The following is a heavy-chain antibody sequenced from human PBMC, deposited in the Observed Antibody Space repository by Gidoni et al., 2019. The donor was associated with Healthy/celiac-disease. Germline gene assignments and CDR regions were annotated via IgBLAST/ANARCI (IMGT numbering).Heavy chain of an antibody. V-gene: IGHV3-21*01. CDR3: ARVRQLVRDYYYYMDV. D-gene: IGHD6-13*01. Sequence: EVQLVESGGGLVKPGGSLRLSCAASGFTFSSYSMNWVRQAPGKGLEWVSSISSSSSYIYYADSVKGRFTISRDNAKNSLYLQMNSLRAEDTAVYYCARVRQLVRDYYYYMDVWGKGTTVTVSS. CDR2: ISSSSSYI. CDR1: GFTFSSYS. J-gene: IGHJ6*03.